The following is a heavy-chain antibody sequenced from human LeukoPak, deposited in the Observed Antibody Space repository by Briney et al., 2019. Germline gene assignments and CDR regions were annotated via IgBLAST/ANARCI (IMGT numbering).Heavy chain of an antibody. CDR3: ARGGYYYDSNGYPGWSEYWYFNL. V-gene: IGHV4-59*01. D-gene: IGHD3-22*01. CDR1: GGSISSYG. Sequence: PSPSPSLALTVFGGSISSYGWSWIRQPPGKGRGWIGYIYYSGSTNSNPSLKSRATISVDTSKNQFYLKLSSVSAADTAVYYCARGGYYYDSNGYPGWSEYWYFNLWGRGTLVTVSS. J-gene: IGHJ2*01. CDR2: IYYSGST.